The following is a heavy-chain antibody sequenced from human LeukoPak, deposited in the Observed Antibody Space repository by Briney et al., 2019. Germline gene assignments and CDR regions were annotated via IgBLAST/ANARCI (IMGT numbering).Heavy chain of an antibody. V-gene: IGHV4-34*01. CDR1: GGSFSGYY. Sequence: SETLSLTCAVYGGSFSGYYWSWIRQPPGKGLEWIGEINHSGSTNYNPSLKSRVTMSVDTSKNQFSLKLSSVTAADTAVYYCARQYYYNRAIYSKLDYWGQGTLVTVSS. J-gene: IGHJ4*02. CDR2: INHSGST. D-gene: IGHD3-22*01. CDR3: ARQYYYNRAIYSKLDY.